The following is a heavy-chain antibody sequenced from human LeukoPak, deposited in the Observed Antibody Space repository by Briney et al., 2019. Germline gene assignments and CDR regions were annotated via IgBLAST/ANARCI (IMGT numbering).Heavy chain of an antibody. J-gene: IGHJ4*02. CDR1: GFTFSSYA. Sequence: AGGSLRLSCAAPGFTFSSYAMSWVRQAPGKGLEWVSAISGSGGSTYYADSVKGRFTISRDNSKNTLYLQMNSLRAEDTAVYYCAKSRAMVTMVRGVWKYYFDYWGQGTLVTVSS. V-gene: IGHV3-23*01. CDR2: ISGSGGST. D-gene: IGHD3-10*01. CDR3: AKSRAMVTMVRGVWKYYFDY.